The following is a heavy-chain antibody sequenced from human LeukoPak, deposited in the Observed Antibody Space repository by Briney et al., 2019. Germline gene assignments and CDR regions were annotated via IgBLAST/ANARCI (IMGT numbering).Heavy chain of an antibody. J-gene: IGHJ4*02. Sequence: SETLSLTCAVYGGSFSGYYWSWIRQPPGKGLEWIGEINHSGSTNYNPSLKSRVTISVDTSKNQFSLKLSSVTAADTAVYYCARGSKRFRYYYDSSGYYLTDYWGQGTLVTVSS. CDR3: ARGSKRFRYYYDSSGYYLTDY. D-gene: IGHD3-22*01. V-gene: IGHV4-34*01. CDR1: GGSFSGYY. CDR2: INHSGST.